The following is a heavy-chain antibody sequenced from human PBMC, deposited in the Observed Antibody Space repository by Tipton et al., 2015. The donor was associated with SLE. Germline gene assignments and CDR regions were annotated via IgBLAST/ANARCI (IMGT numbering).Heavy chain of an antibody. CDR1: GYSISSGYY. CDR3: ARLGDIVVVPAAIS. V-gene: IGHV4-38-2*01. J-gene: IGHJ5*02. Sequence: TLSLTCAVSGYSISSGYYWGWIRQPPGKGLEWIGSIYHSGSTYYNPSLKSRVTISVGTSKNQFSLKLSSVTAADTAVYYCARLGDIVVVPAAISWGQGTLVTVSS. D-gene: IGHD2-2*02. CDR2: IYHSGST.